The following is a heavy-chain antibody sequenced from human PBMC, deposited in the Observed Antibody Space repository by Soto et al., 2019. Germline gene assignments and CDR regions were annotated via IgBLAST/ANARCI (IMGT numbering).Heavy chain of an antibody. CDR1: GGSFSGYY. D-gene: IGHD6-6*01. Sequence: PSETLSLTCAVYGGSFSGYYWSWIRQPPGKGLEWIGEINHSGSTNYNPSLKSRVTISVDTSKNQFSLKLSSVTAADTAAYYCARGHCRIAARPDWFDPWGQGTLVNVSS. CDR3: ARGHCRIAARPDWFDP. J-gene: IGHJ5*02. V-gene: IGHV4-34*01. CDR2: INHSGST.